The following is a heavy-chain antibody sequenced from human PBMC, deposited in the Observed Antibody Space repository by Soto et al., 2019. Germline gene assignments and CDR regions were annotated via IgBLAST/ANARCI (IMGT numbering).Heavy chain of an antibody. J-gene: IGHJ4*02. V-gene: IGHV2-26*01. CDR2: IYSNDEK. D-gene: IGHD3-22*01. Sequence: GPTLVNPTETLTLTCTVSGFSLRNAGMGVSWIRQPPGKALEWLAHIYSNDEKSYGTSLKTRLTISKDTSKSQVVLTMTNMDPVDTATYYCAHRPDDSGYFDYWGQGALVTVSS. CDR1: GFSLRNAGMG. CDR3: AHRPDDSGYFDY.